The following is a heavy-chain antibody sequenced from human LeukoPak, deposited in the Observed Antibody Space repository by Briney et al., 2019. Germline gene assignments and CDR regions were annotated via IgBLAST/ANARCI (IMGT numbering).Heavy chain of an antibody. Sequence: SETLSLTCTVSGGSISSYYWSWIRQPPGKGLEWIGYIYYSGSTNYNPSLKSRVTISVDTSKNQFSLKLSSVTAADTAVYYCARGGDSSGYRYYYYGMDVWGQGTTVIVSS. J-gene: IGHJ6*02. CDR2: IYYSGST. D-gene: IGHD3-22*01. CDR1: GGSISSYY. CDR3: ARGGDSSGYRYYYYGMDV. V-gene: IGHV4-59*01.